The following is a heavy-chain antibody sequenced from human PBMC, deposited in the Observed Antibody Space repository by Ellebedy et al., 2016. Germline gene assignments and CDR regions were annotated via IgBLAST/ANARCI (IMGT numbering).Heavy chain of an antibody. D-gene: IGHD4-23*01. Sequence: SETLSLXCSVSGSSISTGYYWGWIRQPPGKGLEWIGSIYHSGSTYYNPSLKSRVTISVDTSKNQFSLKLSSVTAADTAVYYCATNSPAIDYWGQGTLVTVSS. J-gene: IGHJ4*02. CDR3: ATNSPAIDY. CDR1: GSSISTGYY. V-gene: IGHV4-38-2*01. CDR2: IYHSGST.